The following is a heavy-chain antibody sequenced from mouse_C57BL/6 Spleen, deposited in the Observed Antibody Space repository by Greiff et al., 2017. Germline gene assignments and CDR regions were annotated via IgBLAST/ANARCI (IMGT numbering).Heavy chain of an antibody. CDR1: GYTFTDYY. V-gene: IGHV1-76*01. CDR3: AREGAYGNYGFYAMDY. D-gene: IGHD2-1*01. Sequence: VQLKESGAELVRPGASVKLSCKASGYTFTDYYINWVKQRPGQGLEWIARIYPGSGNTYYNEKFKGKATLTAEKSSSTAYMQLSSLTSEDSAVYFCAREGAYGNYGFYAMDYWGQGTSVTVSS. J-gene: IGHJ4*01. CDR2: IYPGSGNT.